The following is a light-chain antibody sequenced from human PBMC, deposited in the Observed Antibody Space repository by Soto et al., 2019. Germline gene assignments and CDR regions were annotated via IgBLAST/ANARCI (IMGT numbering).Light chain of an antibody. Sequence: QSVLTQPASVSGSLGQSITISCTGTTSDIGGYYYVSWYQQHPGKAPKLLIFEVTKRPSGVSDRFSGSKSASTASLTISGLQSEDEAVYYCSSYTSTNTLVVFGGGTKLTVL. CDR2: EVT. J-gene: IGLJ2*01. V-gene: IGLV2-14*01. CDR1: TSDIGGYYY. CDR3: SSYTSTNTLVV.